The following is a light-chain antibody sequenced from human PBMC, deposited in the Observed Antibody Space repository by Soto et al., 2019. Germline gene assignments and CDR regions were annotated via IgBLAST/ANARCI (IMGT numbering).Light chain of an antibody. CDR3: QQSYSTPYT. J-gene: IGKJ2*01. CDR2: TSS. V-gene: IGKV1-39*01. CDR1: QSISSF. Sequence: DIQMTQSPSSLSVSVGDRVTITCRASQSISSFLNWHQQKPGRAPKLLIYTSSNLQSGVPSRFSGSGSGTDFTLTISSLQPEDFATYYCQQSYSTPYTVGQGTKLEIK.